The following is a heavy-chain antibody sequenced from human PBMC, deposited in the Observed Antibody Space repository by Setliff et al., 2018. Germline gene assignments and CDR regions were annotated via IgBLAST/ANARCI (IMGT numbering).Heavy chain of an antibody. CDR3: ARVSEEYSSVPD. D-gene: IGHD6-19*01. CDR1: GYTFTSYG. Sequence: ASVKVSCKASGYTFTSYGISWVRQAPGHGLEWMGWISVYNGYTNYAQKLQGRVTMTTDTSTSKAYIDVRSLGSDDTAVYYCARVSEEYSSVPDWGQGTLVTVSS. V-gene: IGHV1-18*01. CDR2: ISVYNGYT. J-gene: IGHJ4*02.